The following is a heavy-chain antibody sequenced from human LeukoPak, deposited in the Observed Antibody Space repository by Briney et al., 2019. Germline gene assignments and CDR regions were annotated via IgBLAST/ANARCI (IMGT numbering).Heavy chain of an antibody. Sequence: ASVKVSCKASGYTFTSYYMHWVRQAPGQGLEWMGITNPSGGSTSYAQKFQGRVTMTRDTSTSTVYMELSSLRSEDTAVYYCAREGVINGPLDYWGQGTLVTVSS. CDR3: AREGVINGPLDY. V-gene: IGHV1-46*01. D-gene: IGHD3-22*01. J-gene: IGHJ4*02. CDR1: GYTFTSYY. CDR2: TNPSGGST.